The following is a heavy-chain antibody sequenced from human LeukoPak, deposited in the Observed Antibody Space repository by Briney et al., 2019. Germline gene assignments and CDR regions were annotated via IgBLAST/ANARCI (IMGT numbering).Heavy chain of an antibody. V-gene: IGHV1-46*01. CDR1: GYTFTNYH. CDR3: TKYGHSPYFDS. CDR2: INPSGGIT. D-gene: IGHD4-17*01. J-gene: IGHJ4*02. Sequence: ASVKVSCKASGYTFTNYHMHWVRQALGQGLEWMGIINPSGGITNYAQKFQGRVTMTRDMSTSTVYMELSSLRSEDTAVYYCTKYGHSPYFDSWGQGTLVTVSS.